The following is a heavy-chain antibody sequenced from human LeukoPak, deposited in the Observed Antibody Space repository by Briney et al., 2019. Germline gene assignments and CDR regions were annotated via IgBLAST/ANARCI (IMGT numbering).Heavy chain of an antibody. CDR1: GFTFSSYW. J-gene: IGHJ4*02. Sequence: PGGSLRLSCAASGFTFSSYWMSWVRQAPGKGLEWVANIKQDGSEKYYVDSVKGRFTISRDNAKNSLYLQMNSLRAEDTAVYYCVKGGKQLKPFDYWGQGTLVTVSS. D-gene: IGHD5-18*01. V-gene: IGHV3-7*01. CDR3: VKGGKQLKPFDY. CDR2: IKQDGSEK.